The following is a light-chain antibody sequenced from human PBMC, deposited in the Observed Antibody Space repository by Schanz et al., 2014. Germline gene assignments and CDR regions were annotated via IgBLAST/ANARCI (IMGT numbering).Light chain of an antibody. V-gene: IGKV3-20*01. CDR3: QQHGSSLT. Sequence: EIVMTQSPATLSVSPGERATLSCRASQSVSSNLAWYQQKPGQAPRLLIYGAYSRATGIPDRFSGSGSGTDFTLTISRLEPEDFAVYYCQQHGSSLTFGPGTKVDVK. CDR2: GAY. J-gene: IGKJ3*01. CDR1: QSVSSN.